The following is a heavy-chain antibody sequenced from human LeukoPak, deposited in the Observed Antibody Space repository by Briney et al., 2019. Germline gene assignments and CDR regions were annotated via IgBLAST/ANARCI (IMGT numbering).Heavy chain of an antibody. CDR2: IIPVLNVT. Sequence: SVKVSCKTPGGTFSSSAMTWVRQAPGQGLEWMGRIIPVLNVTTYAQKFQGRVTITADTSTSTVYMELSSLRSEETAVYYCAKDQGLTAPPPDGLHVWGQGTTVIVTS. CDR3: AKDQGLTAPPPDGLHV. V-gene: IGHV1-69*04. J-gene: IGHJ6*02. CDR1: GGTFSSSA. D-gene: IGHD5-18*01.